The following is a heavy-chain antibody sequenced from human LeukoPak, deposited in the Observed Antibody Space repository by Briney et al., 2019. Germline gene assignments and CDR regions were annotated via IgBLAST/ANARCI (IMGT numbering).Heavy chain of an antibody. Sequence: GGSLRLSCAASGFTFDDYAMHWVRQAPGKGLEWVSGISWNGGSIGYADSVKGRFTISRDNAKNSLYLQMNSLRAEDTALYYCAKDTIGELSPGFDYWGQGTLVTVSS. D-gene: IGHD3-10*01. J-gene: IGHJ4*02. CDR1: GFTFDDYA. V-gene: IGHV3-9*01. CDR2: ISWNGGSI. CDR3: AKDTIGELSPGFDY.